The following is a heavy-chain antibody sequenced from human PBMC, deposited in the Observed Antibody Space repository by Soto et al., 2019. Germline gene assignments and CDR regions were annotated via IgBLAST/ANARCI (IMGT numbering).Heavy chain of an antibody. CDR1: GFTFSSYG. CDR3: ARDSSSTSHNWFDP. CDR2: IWYDGSNK. J-gene: IGHJ5*02. Sequence: GGSLRLSCAASGFTFSSYGMHWVRQAPGKGLEWVAVIWYDGSNKYYADSVKGRFTISRDNSKNTLYLQMNSLRAEDTAVYYCARDSSSTSHNWFDPWGQGTLVTVSS. D-gene: IGHD2-2*01. V-gene: IGHV3-33*01.